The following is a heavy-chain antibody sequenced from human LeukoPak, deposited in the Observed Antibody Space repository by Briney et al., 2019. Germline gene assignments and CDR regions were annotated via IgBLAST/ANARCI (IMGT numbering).Heavy chain of an antibody. J-gene: IGHJ4*02. CDR2: IYPGDSDT. V-gene: IGHV5-51*01. CDR1: GYSFTSYW. D-gene: IGHD2-15*01. CDR3: ARQAAYCSGGSCYGDY. Sequence: PGESLKISCKGSGYSFTSYWIGRVRQMPGKGLEWMGIIYPGDSDTRYSPSFQGQVTISADKSISTAYLQWSSLKASDTAMYYCARQAAYCSGGSCYGDYWGQGTLVTVSS.